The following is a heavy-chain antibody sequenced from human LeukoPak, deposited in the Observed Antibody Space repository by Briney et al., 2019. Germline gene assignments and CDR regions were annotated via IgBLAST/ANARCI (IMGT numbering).Heavy chain of an antibody. CDR3: ARGEIPRPLITIFGVVIRGIYYFDY. J-gene: IGHJ4*02. D-gene: IGHD3-3*01. CDR2: INTNTGNP. Sequence: ASVKVSCKASGYTFTSYAMNWVRQAPGQGLEWMGWINTNTGNPTYAQGFTGRFVFSLDTSVSTAYLQISSLKAEDTAVYYCARGEIPRPLITIFGVVIRGIYYFDYWGQGTLVTVSS. V-gene: IGHV7-4-1*02. CDR1: GYTFTSYA.